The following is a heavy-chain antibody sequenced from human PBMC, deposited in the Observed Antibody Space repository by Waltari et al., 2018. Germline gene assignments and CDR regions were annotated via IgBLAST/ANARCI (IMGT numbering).Heavy chain of an antibody. Sequence: EVQLLESGGGLVQPGGSLRLSCVASGFTLGGYTMTWVRQAPGKGLDWVSTIRGSGADTYYADSMKGRFTISRDNSRDTLYLQMNTLTAGDTAIYYCAKSLGDTYGRYPMDYWGQGTLVTVSS. V-gene: IGHV3-23*01. CDR3: AKSLGDTYGRYPMDY. CDR2: IRGSGADT. CDR1: GFTLGGYT. J-gene: IGHJ4*02. D-gene: IGHD3-10*01.